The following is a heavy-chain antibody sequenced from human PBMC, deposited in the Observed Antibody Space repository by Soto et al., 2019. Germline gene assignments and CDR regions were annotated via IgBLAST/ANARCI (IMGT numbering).Heavy chain of an antibody. V-gene: IGHV3-30*18. CDR2: ISYDGSNK. J-gene: IGHJ3*02. CDR1: GFTFSSYG. CDR3: AKLVVVPAAMRGDAFDI. D-gene: IGHD2-2*01. Sequence: GGSLRLSCAASGFTFSSYGMHWVRQAPGKGLEWVAVISYDGSNKYYADSVKGRFTISRDNSKNTLYLQMNSLRAEDTAVYYCAKLVVVPAAMRGDAFDIWGQGTMVTVSS.